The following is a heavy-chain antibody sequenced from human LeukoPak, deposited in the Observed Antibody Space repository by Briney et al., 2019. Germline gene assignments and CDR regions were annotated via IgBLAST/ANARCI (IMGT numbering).Heavy chain of an antibody. J-gene: IGHJ4*02. V-gene: IGHV3-23*01. CDR2: IIGGGGST. CDR3: ATLPRGPIGYVGYGGEDY. CDR1: KIPFRVYT. Sequence: GGALRFSSADSKIPFRVYTMPWVRHAPGKGVGWVSAIIGGGGSTYYADSVKGRFTISRDNSKNTLYLRMNGLRAEDTAVYYCATLPRGPIGYVGYGGEDYWGQGTLVTVSS. D-gene: IGHD5-12*01.